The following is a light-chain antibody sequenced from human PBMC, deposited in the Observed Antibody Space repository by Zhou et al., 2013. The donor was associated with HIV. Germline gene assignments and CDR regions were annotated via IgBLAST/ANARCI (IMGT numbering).Light chain of an antibody. CDR1: YTLLHSDGNTY. CDR3: MQATRLPYT. CDR2: KVS. V-gene: IGKV2-24*01. Sequence: IVLSQAPLSSPVTVGQSASLSCKSAYTLLHSDGNTYLSWLHQRPGQPLRLLIYKVSNRFSGVPDRFSGSGAGTDFTLTISSVQPEDVGVYYCMQATRLPYTFGPGPNWRS. J-gene: IGKJ2*01.